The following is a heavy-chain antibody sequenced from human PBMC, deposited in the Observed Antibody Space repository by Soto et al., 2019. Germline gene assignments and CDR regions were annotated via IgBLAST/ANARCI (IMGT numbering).Heavy chain of an antibody. V-gene: IGHV1-18*01. CDR3: ARDRPTDH. J-gene: IGHJ5*02. CDR1: GYTFNSYA. Sequence: QVQLVQSGAEVRKPGASVTVSCKASGYTFNSYAISWLRQAPGQGPEWMGWITADTLEASYARKFQGRVTLTRNTSTSTVYMELRSLRDDDTAVYYCARDRPTDHWGQGTLVTVSS. CDR2: ITADTLEA.